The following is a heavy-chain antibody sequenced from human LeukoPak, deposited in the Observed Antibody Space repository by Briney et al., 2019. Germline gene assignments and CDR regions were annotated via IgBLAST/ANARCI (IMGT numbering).Heavy chain of an antibody. CDR1: GVTFSSSW. J-gene: IGHJ3*02. CDR3: AIASAVTGKRNSFDI. Sequence: PGGSLRLSCAAPGVTFSSSWMHWVRQAPGKGLVWVSRISNDESSTNYADSVKGRFTISRDSAKSTLYLQMNSLRVEDMAVYYCAIASAVTGKRNSFDIWGRGTMVAVSS. D-gene: IGHD6-19*01. CDR2: ISNDESST. V-gene: IGHV3-74*01.